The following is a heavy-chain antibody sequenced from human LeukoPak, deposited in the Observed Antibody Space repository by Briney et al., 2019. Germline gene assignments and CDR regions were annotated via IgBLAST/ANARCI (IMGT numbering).Heavy chain of an antibody. J-gene: IGHJ4*02. CDR2: IYPGDSDT. CDR1: GYSFTSYW. Sequence: GESLKISCKGSGYSFTSYWIGWVRQMPGQGLEWMGIIYPGDSDTRYSPSFQGQVTISADKSINTAYLQWSSLKASDTAMYYCAVRPGYCSGGSCSHLDYWGQGTLVTVSS. CDR3: AVRPGYCSGGSCSHLDY. D-gene: IGHD2-15*01. V-gene: IGHV5-51*01.